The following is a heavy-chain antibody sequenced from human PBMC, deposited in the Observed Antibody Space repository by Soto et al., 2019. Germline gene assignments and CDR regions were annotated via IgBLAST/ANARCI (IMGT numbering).Heavy chain of an antibody. CDR2: IYYSGST. CDR1: GGSISSGGYY. D-gene: IGHD1-1*01. Sequence: PSETLSLTCTVSGGSISSGGYYWSWIRQHPGKGLEWIGYIYYSGSTYYNPSLKSRVTISVDTSKNQFSLKLSSVTAADTAVYYCATHNWNDAGRNAFDIWGQGTMVTVSS. CDR3: ATHNWNDAGRNAFDI. V-gene: IGHV4-31*03. J-gene: IGHJ3*02.